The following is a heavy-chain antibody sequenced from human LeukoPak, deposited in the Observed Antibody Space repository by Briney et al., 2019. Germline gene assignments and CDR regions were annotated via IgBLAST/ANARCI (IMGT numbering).Heavy chain of an antibody. V-gene: IGHV3-33*01. D-gene: IGHD3-10*01. Sequence: PGGSLRLSCAASGFTFGIYGMHWVRQAPGKGLEWVAVIWYDGSKKDYADSVKGRFTISRDNSKNTLYLQMDSLRGEDTAVYYCARGLYYGSGSYYNLGYYFDYWGQGTLVTVSS. CDR3: ARGLYYGSGSYYNLGYYFDY. CDR1: GFTFGIYG. CDR2: IWYDGSKK. J-gene: IGHJ4*02.